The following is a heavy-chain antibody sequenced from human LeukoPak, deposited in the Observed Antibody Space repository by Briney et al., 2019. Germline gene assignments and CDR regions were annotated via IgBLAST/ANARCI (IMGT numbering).Heavy chain of an antibody. CDR1: GFTFSSYG. V-gene: IGHV1-18*01. CDR3: ARGFPSKYCSSTSCYLWFDP. D-gene: IGHD2-2*01. J-gene: IGHJ5*02. CDR2: ISGLNGNT. Sequence: GASVKVSCKASGFTFSSYGFTWGRQAPGQGLGWVGWISGLNGNTNYAQKLQGRVTMTTDTSTSTAYMELRSLRSDDTAVYYCARGFPSKYCSSTSCYLWFDPWGQGTLVTVSS.